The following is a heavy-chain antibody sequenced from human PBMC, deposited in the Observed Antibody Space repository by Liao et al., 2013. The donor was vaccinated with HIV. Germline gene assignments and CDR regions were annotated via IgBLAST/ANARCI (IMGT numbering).Heavy chain of an antibody. J-gene: IGHJ4*02. V-gene: IGHV4-61*02. CDR2: IYASGST. CDR3: ARENVSGERRRFDY. Sequence: QVQLQESGPGLVKPSQTLSLSCSVSGGSINSPDYYWSWIRQPAGKGLQWLGRIYASGSTHYNPSLRSRITLSIDTSKNQFSLNLKSVTAADAAVYYCARENVSGERRRFDYWGQGSLVTVSS. CDR1: GGSINSPDYY. D-gene: IGHD3-10*01.